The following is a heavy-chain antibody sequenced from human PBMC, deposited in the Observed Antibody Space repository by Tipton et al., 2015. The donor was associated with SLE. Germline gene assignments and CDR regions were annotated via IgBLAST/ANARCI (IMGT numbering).Heavy chain of an antibody. D-gene: IGHD1-26*01. V-gene: IGHV4-61*02. Sequence: TLSLTCTVSGDSINTRYYWSWVRQPAGKGLEWIGRLYPGGSTNYNPALKSRVTISIDTSKNQFSLKLSSVAAADTAVYYCARLSGSEPAVWSQGTTVTVSS. CDR1: GDSINTRYY. CDR2: LYPGGST. CDR3: ARLSGSEPAV. J-gene: IGHJ6*02.